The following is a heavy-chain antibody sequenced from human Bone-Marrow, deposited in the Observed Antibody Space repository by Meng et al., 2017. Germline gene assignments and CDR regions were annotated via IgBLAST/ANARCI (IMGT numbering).Heavy chain of an antibody. CDR3: AKEEVPNDY. D-gene: IGHD1-1*01. CDR2: ISIGGGTT. J-gene: IGHJ4*01. CDR1: GFTFSNSA. V-gene: IGHV3-23*01. Sequence: ETLSLTCAASGFTFSNSAMSWVRQAPGKGLEWVSGISIGGGTTYYADSVKGRFTIYRDNSKNTLYLQMNSLRAEDTAIYYCAKEEVPNDYWGQGTPVTVSS.